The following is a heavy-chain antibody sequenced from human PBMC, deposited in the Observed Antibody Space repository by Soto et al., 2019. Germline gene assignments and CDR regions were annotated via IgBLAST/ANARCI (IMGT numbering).Heavy chain of an antibody. J-gene: IGHJ3*02. Sequence: TGGSLRLSCEASGFTFSGFGMHWVRQAPGKGLEWVAVIWYDGSKKYYADCVKGRFTISRDNSKNALYLQMNSLRAEDTAVYYCARGRGGSYGGNSAHFDIWGQGTLVTVSS. V-gene: IGHV3-33*01. CDR2: IWYDGSKK. D-gene: IGHD4-17*01. CDR3: ARGRGGSYGGNSAHFDI. CDR1: GFTFSGFG.